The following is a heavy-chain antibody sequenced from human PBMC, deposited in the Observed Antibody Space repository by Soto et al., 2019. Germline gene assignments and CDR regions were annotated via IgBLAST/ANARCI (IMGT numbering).Heavy chain of an antibody. Sequence: ASVKVSCKASGYTFTSYYMHWVRQAPGQGLEWMGIINPSGGSTSYAQKFQGRVTMTGDTSTSTVYMELSSLRSEDTAVYYCARDFTFGGVIVISWFDPWGQGTLVTVSS. CDR2: INPSGGST. CDR3: ARDFTFGGVIVISWFDP. J-gene: IGHJ5*02. CDR1: GYTFTSYY. D-gene: IGHD3-16*02. V-gene: IGHV1-46*03.